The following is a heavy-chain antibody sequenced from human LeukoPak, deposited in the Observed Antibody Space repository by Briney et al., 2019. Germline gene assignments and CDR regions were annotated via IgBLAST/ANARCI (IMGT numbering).Heavy chain of an antibody. J-gene: IGHJ5*02. D-gene: IGHD5-12*01. V-gene: IGHV3-23*01. CDR1: GFTFSSYA. CDR3: AKGQVASATQVRFDP. Sequence: GGSLRLSCAASGFTFSSYAMTWVRQAPGEGLEWVSTTSGSGDSSLYAESVKGRFTISRDNYKNTLYLQMNSLRGEDTAVYYCAKGQVASATQVRFDPWGQGTLVTVSS. CDR2: TSGSGDSS.